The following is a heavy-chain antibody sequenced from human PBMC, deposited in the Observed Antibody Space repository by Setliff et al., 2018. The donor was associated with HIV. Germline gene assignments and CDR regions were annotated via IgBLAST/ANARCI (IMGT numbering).Heavy chain of an antibody. Sequence: SETLSLTCTVSGGSISNYYWSWIRQPPGKGLEWIGYIYYSGSTNYNPSLKSRVTILVDSSRNQFSLRLSSVTAADTAVYYCARHRYYDILFDPWGQGTLITVSS. V-gene: IGHV4-59*08. CDR3: ARHRYYDILFDP. CDR2: IYYSGST. D-gene: IGHD3-9*01. J-gene: IGHJ5*02. CDR1: GGSISNYY.